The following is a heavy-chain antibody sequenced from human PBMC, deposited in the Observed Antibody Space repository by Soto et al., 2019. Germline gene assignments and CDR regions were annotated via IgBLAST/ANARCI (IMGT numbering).Heavy chain of an antibody. CDR1: GYTFTDYY. Sequence: ASVKVSCKASGYTFTDYYMHWVRQTPGQGLQWLGVITPSSGHTNYAQRFQGRVTLTRDTSTSTVYMELSSLRSEDTAVYYCARDDSGFSGSHYIDYFNYWGQGALVTVSS. V-gene: IGHV1-46*01. CDR3: ARDDSGFSGSHYIDYFNY. J-gene: IGHJ4*02. D-gene: IGHD1-26*01. CDR2: ITPSSGHT.